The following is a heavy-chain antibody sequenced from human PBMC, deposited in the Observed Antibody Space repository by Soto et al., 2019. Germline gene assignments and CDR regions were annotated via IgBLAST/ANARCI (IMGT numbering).Heavy chain of an antibody. CDR2: IYYSGNT. V-gene: IGHV4-59*08. CDR1: GGTISNYY. J-gene: IGHJ5*02. CDR3: ARGCPVTAHGSWLDP. Sequence: QVQLQESGPGLVKTSETLSLTCTVSGGTISNYYWSWIRQPPGKGLEWIGYIYYSGNTNYNPSLKSRVTISVDPPKTQFPRELTAVTAADTAVYYCARGCPVTAHGSWLDPWGQGTLVTVSS. D-gene: IGHD1-26*01.